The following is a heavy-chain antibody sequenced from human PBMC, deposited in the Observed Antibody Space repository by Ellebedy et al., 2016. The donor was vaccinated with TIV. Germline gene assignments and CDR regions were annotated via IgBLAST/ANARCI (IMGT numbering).Heavy chain of an antibody. CDR2: IKQDGSEK. V-gene: IGHV3-7*01. D-gene: IGHD3-16*01. CDR1: GFTFSSYW. J-gene: IGHJ4*02. CDR3: ARDGPPRLGGDYFDY. Sequence: PGGSLRLSCAASGFTFSSYWMSWVRQAPGKGLEWMTNIKQDGSEKYYVDSVKGRFTISRDNAKNSLYLQMNSLRAEDTAVYYCARDGPPRLGGDYFDYWGQGTLVTVSS.